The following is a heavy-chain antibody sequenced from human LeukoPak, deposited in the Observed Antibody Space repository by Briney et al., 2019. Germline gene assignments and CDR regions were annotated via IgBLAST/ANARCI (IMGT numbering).Heavy chain of an antibody. D-gene: IGHD6-19*01. CDR2: IKSKTDGGTT. CDR3: TTDDSIAVAPYYFDY. V-gene: IGHV3-15*07. Sequence: GGSLRLSCAASGFTFSNAWMNWVRQAPGKGLEWVGRIKSKTDGGTTDYAAPVKGRFTISRDDSKNTLYLQMNSLKTEDTAVYYCTTDDSIAVAPYYFDYWGQGTLVTVSS. CDR1: GFTFSNAW. J-gene: IGHJ4*02.